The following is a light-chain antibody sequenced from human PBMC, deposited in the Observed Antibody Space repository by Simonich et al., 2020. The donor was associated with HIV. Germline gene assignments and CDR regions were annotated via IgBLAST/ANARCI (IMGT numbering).Light chain of an antibody. CDR2: GAA. V-gene: IGKV4-1*01. Sequence: DIVMTQSPDSLAVSLGERATIHCKSSQSVLYSSNNKNYLAWYQQKPGQPPNLLIYGAASREFGVPDRFRGSGSGTDFTLTISSLQAEDVAVYYCQQYYDTPYTFGQGTKLEIK. J-gene: IGKJ2*01. CDR1: QSVLYSSNNKNY. CDR3: QQYYDTPYT.